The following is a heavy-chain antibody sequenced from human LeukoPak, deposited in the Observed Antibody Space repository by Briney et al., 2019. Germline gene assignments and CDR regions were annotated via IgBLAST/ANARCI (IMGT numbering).Heavy chain of an antibody. CDR3: ARGLRFLEWLPAGAFDI. CDR2: IYYSGST. V-gene: IGHV4-34*01. Sequence: SETQSLTCAVYGGSFGGYFWSWIRQPPGKGLEWIGSIYYSGSTYYNPSLKSRVTISVDTSKNQFSLKLSSVTAADTAVYYCARGLRFLEWLPAGAFDIWGQGTMVTVSS. D-gene: IGHD3-3*01. J-gene: IGHJ3*02. CDR1: GGSFGGYF.